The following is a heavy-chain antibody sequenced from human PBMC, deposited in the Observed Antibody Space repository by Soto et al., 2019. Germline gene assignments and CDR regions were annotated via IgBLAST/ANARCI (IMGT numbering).Heavy chain of an antibody. D-gene: IGHD1-1*01. CDR2: IYPADSDS. CDR1: GYSFTSYW. CDR3: ARSDSWNGYSDY. Sequence: RGESLKISCKGSGYSFTSYWIGWVRQMPGKGLEWMGFIYPADSDSRYSPSFQGQVTISVDKSISTAYLQWSSLKASDTAIYYCARSDSWNGYSDYWGQGTLVTVSS. J-gene: IGHJ4*02. V-gene: IGHV5-51*01.